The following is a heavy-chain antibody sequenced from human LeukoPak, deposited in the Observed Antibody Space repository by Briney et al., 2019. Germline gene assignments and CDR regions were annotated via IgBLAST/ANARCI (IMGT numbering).Heavy chain of an antibody. CDR3: ARVRASSKKELYFDY. D-gene: IGHD1-7*01. CDR1: GFTFSSYW. Sequence: GGSLRLSCAASGFTFSSYWMSWVRQAPGKGLEWVANIKQDGSEKYYVDSVKGRFTISRDNAKNSLYLQMNSLRAEDTAVYYCARVRASSKKELYFDYWGQGTLVTVSS. J-gene: IGHJ4*02. V-gene: IGHV3-7*01. CDR2: IKQDGSEK.